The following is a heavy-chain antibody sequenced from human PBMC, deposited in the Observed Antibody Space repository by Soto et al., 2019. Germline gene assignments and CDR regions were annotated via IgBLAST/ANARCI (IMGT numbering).Heavy chain of an antibody. CDR2: IYYSGST. D-gene: IGHD3-22*01. Sequence: SETLSLTCTVSGGSINSGGFYWSWIRQHPGKGLEWIGYIYYSGSTYYNPSLKSRVIISVDTSKNQFSLRLRSVTAADTAVYYCAGAASFYYDNTGYYHFDYWGQGSLVTVSS. CDR1: GGSINSGGFY. J-gene: IGHJ4*02. V-gene: IGHV4-31*03. CDR3: AGAASFYYDNTGYYHFDY.